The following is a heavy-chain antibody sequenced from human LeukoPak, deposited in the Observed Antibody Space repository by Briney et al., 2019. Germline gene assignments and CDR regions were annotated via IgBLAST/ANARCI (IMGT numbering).Heavy chain of an antibody. CDR1: GGSISNENW. Sequence: SETLSLTCTVSGGSISNENWWGWVRRPPGKGLEWIGEIYHSGSTNYIPSLKSRVTISVDKSKNQFSLKLTSVTAADTAVYYCAGSPIGYGMDVWGQGTTVTVSS. J-gene: IGHJ6*02. V-gene: IGHV4-4*02. CDR3: AGSPIGYGMDV. CDR2: IYHSGST.